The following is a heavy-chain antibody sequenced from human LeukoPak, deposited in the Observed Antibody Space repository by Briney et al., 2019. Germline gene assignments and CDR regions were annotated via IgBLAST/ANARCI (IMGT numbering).Heavy chain of an antibody. CDR3: ARDPSNSGYDYLYYFDY. J-gene: IGHJ4*02. CDR1: GYTFTGYY. V-gene: IGHV1-2*02. CDR2: INPDNGGT. Sequence: ASVKVSCKASGYTFTGYYMHWVRQAPGQGPEWMGWINPDNGGTNYAQKFQGRVTMTRDMSISTAYMELSRLGSDDTAVYYCARDPSNSGYDYLYYFDYWGQGTLVTVSS. D-gene: IGHD5-12*01.